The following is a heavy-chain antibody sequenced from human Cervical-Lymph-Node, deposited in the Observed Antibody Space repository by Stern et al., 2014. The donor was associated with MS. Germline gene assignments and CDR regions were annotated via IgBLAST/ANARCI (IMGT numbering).Heavy chain of an antibody. J-gene: IGHJ4*02. D-gene: IGHD5-24*01. V-gene: IGHV4-59*01. CDR3: ARDRDGYNSLSLFDY. Sequence: QVQLQESGPGLVKPSETLSLTCSVSGGSLSTYYWSWIRQPPGKGLEWVGFMYYNGYTIHNPSLKSRVTISLDTSKNQVSLKLTSVTAADTAVYYCARDRDGYNSLSLFDYWGQGILVTVSS. CDR2: MYYNGYT. CDR1: GGSLSTYY.